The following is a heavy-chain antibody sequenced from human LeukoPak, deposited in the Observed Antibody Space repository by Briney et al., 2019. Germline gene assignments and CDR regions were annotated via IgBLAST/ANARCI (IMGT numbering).Heavy chain of an antibody. V-gene: IGHV1-69*13. D-gene: IGHD5-18*01. CDR1: GGTFSSYA. J-gene: IGHJ3*02. CDR2: IIPIFGTA. Sequence: SVKVSCKASGGTFSSYAISWVRQAPGQGLEWMGGIIPIFGTANYAQKFQGRVTITADESTSTAYMELSSLRSEDTAVYYCARDRFEDTAMVTRAFDIWGQGTTVPVSS. CDR3: ARDRFEDTAMVTRAFDI.